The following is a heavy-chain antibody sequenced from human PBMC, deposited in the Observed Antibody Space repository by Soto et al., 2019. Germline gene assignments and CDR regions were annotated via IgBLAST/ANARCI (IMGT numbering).Heavy chain of an antibody. CDR1: GGSISSTTYY. V-gene: IGHV4-39*01. CDR2: FFIGGNT. CDR3: ARRHGVDIDAYY. D-gene: IGHD3-10*01. J-gene: IGHJ4*02. Sequence: SETLSLTCTVSGGSISSTTYYWGWMRQPPGKGLEWIASFFIGGNTYYNPSLKSRVTISVDTSKNQFSLRLSSVTAADTAAYFCARRHGVDIDAYYWGQGILVTVSS.